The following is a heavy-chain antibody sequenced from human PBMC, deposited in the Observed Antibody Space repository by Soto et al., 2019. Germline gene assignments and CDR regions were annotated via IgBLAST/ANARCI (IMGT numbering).Heavy chain of an antibody. CDR1: GFTFSSYA. Sequence: GGSLRLSCAASGFTFSSYAMHWVRQAPGKGLEWVSFISSSSSYIYYADSVKGRFTISRDNAKNSLYLQMNSLRAEDTAVYYCAREGIAARQGYYYGMDVWGQGTTVTVSS. V-gene: IGHV3-21*01. J-gene: IGHJ6*02. CDR3: AREGIAARQGYYYGMDV. CDR2: ISSSSSYI. D-gene: IGHD6-6*01.